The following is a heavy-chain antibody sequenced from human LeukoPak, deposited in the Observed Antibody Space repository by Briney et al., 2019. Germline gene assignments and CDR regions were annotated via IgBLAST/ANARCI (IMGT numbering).Heavy chain of an antibody. Sequence: ASVKVSCKASGYTFTSYYMHWVRQAPGQGLEWMGIINPSGGSTSYAQKFQGRVTMTRDTSTSTVYMELSSLRSEDTAVYYCARDRYSDYYDSSGSRGYFDYWGQGTLVTVSS. CDR1: GYTFTSYY. CDR2: INPSGGST. D-gene: IGHD3-22*01. J-gene: IGHJ4*02. CDR3: ARDRYSDYYDSSGSRGYFDY. V-gene: IGHV1-46*01.